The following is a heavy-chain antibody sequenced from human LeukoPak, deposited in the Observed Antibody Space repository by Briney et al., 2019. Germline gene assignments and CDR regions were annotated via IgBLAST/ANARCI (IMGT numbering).Heavy chain of an antibody. J-gene: IGHJ5*02. D-gene: IGHD3-22*01. CDR3: ARDSSGYFHWFDP. CDR2: SGTLT. V-gene: IGHV3-48*03. Sequence: SGTLTHYADSVEGRFTISRDNAKNSLYLQMNSLRAEDTAVYYCARDSSGYFHWFDPWGQGTLVTVSS.